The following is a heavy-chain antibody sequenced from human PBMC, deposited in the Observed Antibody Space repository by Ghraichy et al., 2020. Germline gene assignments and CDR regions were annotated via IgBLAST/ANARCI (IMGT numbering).Heavy chain of an antibody. CDR2: ISAYNGNT. D-gene: IGHD6-13*01. Sequence: ASVKVSCKASGYTFTSYGISWVRQAPGQGLEWMGWISAYNGNTNYAQKLQGRVTMTTDTSTSTAYMELRSLRSDDTAVHYCARPNGDIAAAGYYYYGMDVWGQGTTVTVSS. CDR3: ARPNGDIAAAGYYYYGMDV. CDR1: GYTFTSYG. J-gene: IGHJ6*02. V-gene: IGHV1-18*01.